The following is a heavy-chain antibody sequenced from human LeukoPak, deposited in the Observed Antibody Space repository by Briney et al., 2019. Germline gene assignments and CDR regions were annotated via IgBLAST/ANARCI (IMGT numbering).Heavy chain of an antibody. J-gene: IGHJ3*02. CDR1: GGSIHTYY. V-gene: IGHV4-59*13. Sequence: PSETLSLTCSVSGGSIHTYYWTWIRQPPGKGLEWIGNVYYSGTTYYNPSLKSRLTISVDTSKNQFSLKLNSVTAADTAVYFCARDCGGDSYLGAFDIWGRGTVVTVSS. D-gene: IGHD2-21*02. CDR2: VYYSGTT. CDR3: ARDCGGDSYLGAFDI.